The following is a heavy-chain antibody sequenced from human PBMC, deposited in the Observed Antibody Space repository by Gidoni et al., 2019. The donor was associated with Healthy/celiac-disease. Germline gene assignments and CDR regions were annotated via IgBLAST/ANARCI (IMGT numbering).Heavy chain of an antibody. CDR1: GGTFSRYA. D-gene: IGHD3-10*01. J-gene: IGHJ6*02. CDR2: IIPIFGTA. V-gene: IGHV1-69*06. Sequence: QVQLVQSGAEVKKPGSAVKVACKASGGTFSRYAISWVRQAPGQGLDWMGGIIPIFGTANYAQKFQGRVTITADKSTSTAYMELSSLRSEDTAVYYCASSGGSGSYLTGMDVWGQGTTVTVSS. CDR3: ASSGGSGSYLTGMDV.